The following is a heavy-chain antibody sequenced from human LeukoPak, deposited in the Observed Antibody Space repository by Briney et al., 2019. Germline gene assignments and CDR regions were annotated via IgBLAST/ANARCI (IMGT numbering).Heavy chain of an antibody. CDR3: ARDDGYSYRKGVDRFDY. CDR1: GYAFSSYG. D-gene: IGHD5-18*01. Sequence: ASVKVSCKASGYAFSSYGFSWVRQAPGQGLEWMGWISGYDGNTNYAQKLQGRVAMTRDTSTNTAYMDLRSLRSDDTAVYYCARDDGYSYRKGVDRFDYWGQGTLVTVSS. CDR2: ISGYDGNT. J-gene: IGHJ4*02. V-gene: IGHV1-18*01.